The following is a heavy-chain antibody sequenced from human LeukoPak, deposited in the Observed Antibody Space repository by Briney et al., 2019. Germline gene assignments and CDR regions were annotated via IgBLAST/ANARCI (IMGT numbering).Heavy chain of an antibody. CDR1: GFTFSSYA. CDR2: ISYDGSNK. J-gene: IGHJ5*02. D-gene: IGHD3-9*01. Sequence: GRSLRLSCAASGFTFSSYAMHWVRQAPGKGLEWVAVISYDGSNKYYADSVKGRFTISRDNSKNTLYLQMNSLRAEDTAVYYCARGKLYYDILIGYYGSWFDPWGQGTLVTVSS. CDR3: ARGKLYYDILIGYYGSWFDP. V-gene: IGHV3-30*04.